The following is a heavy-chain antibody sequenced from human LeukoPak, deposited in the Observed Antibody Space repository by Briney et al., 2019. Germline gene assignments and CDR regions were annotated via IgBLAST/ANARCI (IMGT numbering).Heavy chain of an antibody. CDR1: GFTFDDYG. V-gene: IGHV3-20*04. D-gene: IGHD4-23*01. J-gene: IGHJ4*02. CDR2: INWNGGST. Sequence: GGSLRLSCAASGFTFDDYGMSWVRQAPGKGLEWVSGINWNGGSTGYADSVKGRFTISRDNAKNSLYLQMNSLRAEDTAVYYCARSSRGLGGYAPWELMPPFDYWGQGTLVTVSS. CDR3: ARSSRGLGGYAPWELMPPFDY.